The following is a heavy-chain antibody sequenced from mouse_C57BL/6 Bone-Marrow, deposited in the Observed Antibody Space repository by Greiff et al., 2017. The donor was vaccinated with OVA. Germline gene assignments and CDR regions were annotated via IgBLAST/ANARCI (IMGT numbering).Heavy chain of an antibody. D-gene: IGHD1-1*01. J-gene: IGHJ1*03. CDR2: IHPSDSDT. V-gene: IGHV1-74*01. CDR3: AINYGSSYNWYFDV. Sequence: QVQLKQPGAELVKPGASVKVSCKASGYTFTSYWMHWVKQRPGQGLEWIGRIHPSDSDTNYNQKFKGKATLTVDKSSSTAYMQLSSLTSEDSAVYYCAINYGSSYNWYFDVWGTGTTVTVSS. CDR1: GYTFTSYW.